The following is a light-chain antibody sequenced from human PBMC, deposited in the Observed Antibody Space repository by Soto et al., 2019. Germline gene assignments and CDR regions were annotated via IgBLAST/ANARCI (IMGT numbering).Light chain of an antibody. V-gene: IGKV3-20*01. J-gene: IGKJ2*01. CDR3: QQYGSSPPEYT. CDR2: GAS. CDR1: QSVSSSY. Sequence: EIVLTQSPGTLSLSPGERATLSCRASQSVSSSYLAWYQQKPGQAPRLLIYGASSRATGIPDRFSGSGSGTDFTLTISRLEPEDFAVHYSQQYGSSPPEYTFGQGTKLEIK.